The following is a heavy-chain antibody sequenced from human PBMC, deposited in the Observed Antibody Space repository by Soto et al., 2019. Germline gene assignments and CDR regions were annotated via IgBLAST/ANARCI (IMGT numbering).Heavy chain of an antibody. CDR3: ARDARVDIVATTPRYYYSGLDV. J-gene: IGHJ6*01. CDR2: IIPIFGTA. V-gene: IGHV1-69*06. Sequence: FSLKRAWKGSGDTLSVDAVSWGLKNTGQGLEWLGGIIPIFGTANYAQKFQGRVTITADKSTSTAYMELSSLRSEDTAVYYCARDARVDIVATTPRYYYSGLDVWGQGTTVTVSS. D-gene: IGHD5-12*01. CDR1: GDTLSVDA.